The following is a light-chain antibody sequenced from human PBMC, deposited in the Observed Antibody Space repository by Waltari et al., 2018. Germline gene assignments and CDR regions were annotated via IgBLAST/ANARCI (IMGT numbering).Light chain of an antibody. CDR3: QSADTDASVF. J-gene: IGLJ2*01. V-gene: IGLV3-25*03. Sequence: SHELTQPPSVSVSPGQTARITCSGDALPKQYAYWYQQKAGQAPVLLTYKETERPSGSPERFPGSSSGTTVTLTIGGVQAVDQADYYCQSADTDASVFFGGGTKLTVL. CDR2: KET. CDR1: ALPKQY.